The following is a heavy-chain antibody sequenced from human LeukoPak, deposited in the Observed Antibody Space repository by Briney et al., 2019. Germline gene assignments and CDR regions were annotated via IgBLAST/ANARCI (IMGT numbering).Heavy chain of an antibody. CDR3: ARDPLIGTIDY. J-gene: IGHJ4*02. D-gene: IGHD1-7*01. Sequence: PGGSLRLSCAASGFTFSSHNMNWVRQAPGKGLEWVSYISSGSGAIYYADSVKGRFTISRDNARNSLYLQMNSLGDEDTAVYYCARDPLIGTIDYWGQGTLVTVSS. CDR1: GFTFSSHN. V-gene: IGHV3-48*02. CDR2: ISSGSGAI.